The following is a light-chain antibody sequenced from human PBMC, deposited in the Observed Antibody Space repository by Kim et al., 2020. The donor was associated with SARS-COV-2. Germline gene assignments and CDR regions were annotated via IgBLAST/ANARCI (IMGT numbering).Light chain of an antibody. CDR2: GNN. CDR3: NSRGSNDNVL. V-gene: IGLV3-19*01. CDR1: SLRSYY. J-gene: IGLJ2*01. Sequence: VALGQTVRITCQEDSLRSYYATWYQQKPGQAPIVVIYGNNNRPSEIPDRFSGSSSGDTASLTITGTQAGDEADYYCNSRGSNDNVLFGGGTQLTVL.